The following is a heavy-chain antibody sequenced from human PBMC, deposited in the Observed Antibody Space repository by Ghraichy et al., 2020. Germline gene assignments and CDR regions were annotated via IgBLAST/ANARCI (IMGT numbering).Heavy chain of an antibody. CDR1: GFTFSTCT. CDR3: AKGRGLVSPDDS. D-gene: IGHD6-19*01. J-gene: IGHJ4*02. CDR2: ISASGDKT. V-gene: IGHV3-23*01. Sequence: GGSLRLSCAVSGFTFSTCTMTWVRQAPGKGLEWVSGISASGDKTYYADSVKGRFTISRDNPKNTLYLEMNSLRAEDTAVYYCAKGRGLVSPDDSWGQGTLVTVSS.